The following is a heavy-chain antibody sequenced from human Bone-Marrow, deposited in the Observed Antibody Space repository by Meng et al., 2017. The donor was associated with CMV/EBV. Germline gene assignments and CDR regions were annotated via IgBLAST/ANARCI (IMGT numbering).Heavy chain of an antibody. CDR3: ARDPNGNNWFDP. V-gene: IGHV4-31*03. D-gene: IGHD1-1*01. Sequence: NVSGGSITSGGYYWSWIRQLPGKGLEWIGYIYYSGSTYYNPSLKSRVTISVDTSKNQFSLNVTSVTAADTAVYYCARDPNGNNWFDPWGQGTLVTVSS. CDR1: GGSITSGGYY. CDR2: IYYSGST. J-gene: IGHJ5*02.